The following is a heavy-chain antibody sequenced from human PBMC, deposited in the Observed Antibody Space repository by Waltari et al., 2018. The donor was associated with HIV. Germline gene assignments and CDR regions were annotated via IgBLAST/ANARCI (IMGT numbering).Heavy chain of an antibody. CDR3: AATSWGGAVVFEN. Sequence: QVHLQGSGPGLVTPSEILSLTCTVSGDFIRDWHWKWIRQSRGRGLEFFGYFHYSGSTNYNPSLKSRVAISADTSKKQFSLKVNSVTAADTAIYYCAATSWGGAVVFENWGQGIPVSVSS. V-gene: IGHV4-59*03. D-gene: IGHD2-2*01. CDR1: GDFIRDWH. CDR2: FHYSGST. J-gene: IGHJ4*01.